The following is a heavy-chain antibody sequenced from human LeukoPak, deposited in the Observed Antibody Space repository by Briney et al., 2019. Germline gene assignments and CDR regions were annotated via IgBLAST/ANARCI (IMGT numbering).Heavy chain of an antibody. Sequence: ASVKLSCKASGYTFTSYGISWVRQAPGQGLEWMGWISAYNGNTNYAQKLQGRVTMTTDTSTSTAYMELRSLRSDDTAVYYCARARSSSWSYYYYYYMDVWGKGTTVTVSS. D-gene: IGHD6-13*01. J-gene: IGHJ6*03. CDR2: ISAYNGNT. CDR3: ARARSSSWSYYYYYYMDV. V-gene: IGHV1-18*01. CDR1: GYTFTSYG.